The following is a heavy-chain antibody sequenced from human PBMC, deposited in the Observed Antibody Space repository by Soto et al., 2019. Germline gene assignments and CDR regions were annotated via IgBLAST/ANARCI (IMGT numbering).Heavy chain of an antibody. J-gene: IGHJ6*02. Sequence: SETLSLTCTVSGGSISSYYWSWIRQPPGKGLEWIGYIYYSGSTNYNPSLKSRVTISVDTSKNQFSLKLSSVTAADTAVYYCARVTYCSSTSCYISGHYYYYGMDVWGQGTTVTVSS. V-gene: IGHV4-59*08. CDR2: IYYSGST. CDR1: GGSISSYY. CDR3: ARVTYCSSTSCYISGHYYYYGMDV. D-gene: IGHD2-2*02.